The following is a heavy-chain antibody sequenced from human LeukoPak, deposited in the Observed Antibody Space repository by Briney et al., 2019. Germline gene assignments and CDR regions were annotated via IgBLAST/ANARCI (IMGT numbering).Heavy chain of an antibody. J-gene: IGHJ5*02. CDR2: FDPEDGET. Sequence: ASVTLSCKVSGYTLTELSMHWVRQAPGKGVEWMGGFDPEDGETIYAQKFQGRVTMTEDTSTDTACMELSRQRSEDTAVYYCATPGYDSSGYYQGNWFDPWGQGTLVTVSS. D-gene: IGHD3-22*01. V-gene: IGHV1-24*01. CDR1: GYTLTELS. CDR3: ATPGYDSSGYYQGNWFDP.